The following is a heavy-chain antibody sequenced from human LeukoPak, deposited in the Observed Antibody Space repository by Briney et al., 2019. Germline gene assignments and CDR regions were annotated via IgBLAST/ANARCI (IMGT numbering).Heavy chain of an antibody. CDR3: AKEYSVRNQFDH. CDR1: GFTFSTYG. D-gene: IGHD1-14*01. J-gene: IGHJ4*02. V-gene: IGHV3-23*01. Sequence: GGSLRLSCAASGFTFSTYGMNWVRQAPGKGLEWVSVISGSGGNTYYADSVKGRFTISRDNSKNTLYLQMNSLRAEDTAVYYCAKEYSVRNQFDHWGQGTLVAVSS. CDR2: ISGSGGNT.